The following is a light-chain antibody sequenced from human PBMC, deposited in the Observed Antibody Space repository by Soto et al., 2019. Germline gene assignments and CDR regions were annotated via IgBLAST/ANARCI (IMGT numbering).Light chain of an antibody. CDR3: QQYGTSPIT. V-gene: IGKV3-20*01. J-gene: IGKJ5*01. CDR2: DTS. CDR1: QSVTSTY. Sequence: EIVLTQSPGTLSLSPGERETLSCRASQSVTSTYLAWYQQRPGQTPTLLISDTSIRATGIPDRFSGSGSGTDFTLAISRLEPEDFAVYYCQQYGTSPITFGQGTRLEIK.